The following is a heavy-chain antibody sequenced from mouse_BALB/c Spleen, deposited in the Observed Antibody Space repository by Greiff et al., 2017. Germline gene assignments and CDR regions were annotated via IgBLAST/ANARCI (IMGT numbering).Heavy chain of an antibody. J-gene: IGHJ4*01. CDR3: AREIITTHYYAMDY. CDR1: GFTFSDYY. V-gene: IGHV5-4*02. D-gene: IGHD1-1*01. Sequence: EVKVVESGGGLVKPGGSLKLSCAASGFTFSDYYMYWVRQTPEKRLEWVATISDGGSYTYYPDSVKGRFTISRDNAKNNLYLQMSSLKSEDTAMYYCAREIITTHYYAMDYWGQGTSVTVSS. CDR2: ISDGGSYT.